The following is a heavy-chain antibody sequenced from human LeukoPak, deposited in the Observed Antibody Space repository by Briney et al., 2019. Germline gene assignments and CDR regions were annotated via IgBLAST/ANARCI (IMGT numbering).Heavy chain of an antibody. CDR1: GFTFSSYA. D-gene: IGHD3-3*01. V-gene: IGHV3-30-3*02. J-gene: IGHJ4*02. Sequence: PGRSLRLSCAASGFTFSSYAMHWVRQAPGKGLEWVAVISYDGSNKYYADSVKGRFTISRDNSKNTLYLQMNSLRAEDTAVYYCAKDRSVGDNPNFWSGPGPDYWGQGTQVTVSS. CDR2: ISYDGSNK. CDR3: AKDRSVGDNPNFWSGPGPDY.